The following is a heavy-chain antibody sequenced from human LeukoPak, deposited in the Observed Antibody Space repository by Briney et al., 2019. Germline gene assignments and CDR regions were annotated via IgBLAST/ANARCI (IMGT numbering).Heavy chain of an antibody. J-gene: IGHJ4*02. CDR2: SYTSGST. D-gene: IGHD2-15*01. V-gene: IGHV4-61*02. CDR1: SHLITSGSYY. Sequence: SDTLSLTCTVSSHLITSGSYYWSWIRQPAGKGLEWIRRSYTSGSTDYNPSLKSRVTISLDTSKNQFSLNLSSVTAADTAVYYCARDAPTAYCSGGSCYFDYWGQGTLVTVSS. CDR3: ARDAPTAYCSGGSCYFDY.